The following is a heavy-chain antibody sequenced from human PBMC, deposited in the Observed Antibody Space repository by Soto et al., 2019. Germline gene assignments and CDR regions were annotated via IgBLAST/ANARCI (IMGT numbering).Heavy chain of an antibody. CDR1: GFTFSSYG. CDR2: IWYDGSNK. J-gene: IGHJ3*02. Sequence: QVQLVESGGGVVQPGRSLRLSCEASGFTFSSYGMHWVRQAPGKGLEWVAVIWYDGSNKYYADSAKGRFTISRDNSKNTLYLQMNSLRAEDTAVYYCARVFGGSYSLAFDIWGPGTMVTVSS. V-gene: IGHV3-33*01. D-gene: IGHD1-26*01. CDR3: ARVFGGSYSLAFDI.